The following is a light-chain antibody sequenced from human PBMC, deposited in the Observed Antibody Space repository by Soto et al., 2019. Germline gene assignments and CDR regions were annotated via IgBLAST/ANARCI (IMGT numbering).Light chain of an antibody. CDR1: KIVSSR. Sequence: EIVMTQSPVTLSLSPGEIATLSCSASKIVSSRLAWCQQKPGQAPRLLISGASSRATGIPDRFSGSGSGTDSTLTISRLEPEDFALYYCQHYVERSPINFGQGTRLEIK. V-gene: IGKV3-20*01. CDR3: QHYVERSPIN. CDR2: GAS. J-gene: IGKJ5*01.